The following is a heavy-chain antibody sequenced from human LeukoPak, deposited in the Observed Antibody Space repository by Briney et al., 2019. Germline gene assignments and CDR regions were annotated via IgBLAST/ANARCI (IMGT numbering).Heavy chain of an antibody. D-gene: IGHD5-18*01. Sequence: GASVKVSCKASGYTFTSDYIHWVRQAPGQGLEWMGLIYPRDGSTSYAQKFQGRVTVTRDTSTSTVHMELSGLRSEDTAVYYCASPRGTAMVSRAFDIWGQGTMVTVSS. CDR2: IYPRDGST. CDR3: ASPRGTAMVSRAFDI. V-gene: IGHV1-46*01. J-gene: IGHJ3*02. CDR1: GYTFTSDY.